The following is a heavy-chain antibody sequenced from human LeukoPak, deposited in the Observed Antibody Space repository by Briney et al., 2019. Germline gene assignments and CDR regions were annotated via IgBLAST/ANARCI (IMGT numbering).Heavy chain of an antibody. J-gene: IGHJ4*02. V-gene: IGHV3-23*01. D-gene: IGHD6-13*01. CDR3: ARDADSSWYPPFDY. CDR1: GFTFSSYA. CDR2: ISGSGGST. Sequence: GGSLRLSCAASGFTFSSYAMSWVRQAPGKGLEWVSAISGSGGSTYYADSVKGRFTISRDNAKNSLYLQMNSLRAEDTAVYYCARDADSSWYPPFDYWGQGTLVTVSS.